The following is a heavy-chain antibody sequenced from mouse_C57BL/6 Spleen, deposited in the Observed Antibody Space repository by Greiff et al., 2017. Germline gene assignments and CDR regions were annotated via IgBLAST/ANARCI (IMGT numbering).Heavy chain of an antibody. CDR3: AREGITTVVESYFDY. Sequence: VQLQQSGAELARPGASVKLSCKASGYTFTSYGISWVKQRTGQGLEWIGEIYPRSGNTYYNEKFKGKATLTADKSSSTAYMELRSLTSEDSAVYFCAREGITTVVESYFDYWGQGTTLTVSS. D-gene: IGHD1-1*01. CDR1: GYTFTSYG. J-gene: IGHJ2*01. CDR2: IYPRSGNT. V-gene: IGHV1-81*01.